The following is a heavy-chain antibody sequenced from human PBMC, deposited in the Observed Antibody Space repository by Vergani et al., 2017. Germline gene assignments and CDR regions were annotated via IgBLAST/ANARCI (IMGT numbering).Heavy chain of an antibody. J-gene: IGHJ4*02. CDR1: GFTFTSSA. D-gene: IGHD3-9*01. CDR2: IVFGSGNT. CDR3: AAALRYFDWLLFPPLDY. Sequence: QMQLVQSGPEVKKPGTSVKVSCKASGFTFTSSAVQWVRQARGQRLEWIGWIVFGSGNTNYAQKFQERVTITRDMSTSTAYMELSSLGSEDTAVYYCAAALRYFDWLLFPPLDYWGQGTLVTVSS. V-gene: IGHV1-58*01.